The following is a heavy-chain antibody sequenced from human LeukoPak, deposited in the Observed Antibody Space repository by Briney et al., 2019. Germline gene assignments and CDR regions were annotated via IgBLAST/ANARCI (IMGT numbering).Heavy chain of an antibody. Sequence: SETLSLTCTVSGASVSSYYWSWLRQPPGKGLEWLGYSHYSGSTSYNPSLKSRVTISVDTSKNQFSLKLTSVTTADTAVYYCARWYCSSDTCYHLDVWGKGTTVTVSS. D-gene: IGHD2-2*01. J-gene: IGHJ6*03. CDR3: ARWYCSSDTCYHLDV. CDR1: GASVSSYY. V-gene: IGHV4-59*02. CDR2: SHYSGST.